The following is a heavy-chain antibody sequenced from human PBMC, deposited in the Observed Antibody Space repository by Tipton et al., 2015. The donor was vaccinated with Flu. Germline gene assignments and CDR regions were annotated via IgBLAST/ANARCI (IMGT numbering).Heavy chain of an antibody. CDR1: GGSISSSTYY. Sequence: TLSLTCTVSGGSISSSTYYWGWIRQPPGKGLEWIGSIYYRGSTYYNPSLKGRVTISVDTSKNQFSLMLRSVTAADTAVYYCARLSYYDVDLKNFYFDYWGQGALVTVSS. CDR3: ARLSYYDVDLKNFYFDY. D-gene: IGHD3-10*02. J-gene: IGHJ4*02. V-gene: IGHV4-39*01. CDR2: IYYRGST.